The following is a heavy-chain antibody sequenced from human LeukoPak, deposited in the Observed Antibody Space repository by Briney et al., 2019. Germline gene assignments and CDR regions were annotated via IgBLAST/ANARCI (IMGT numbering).Heavy chain of an antibody. CDR1: GFSLSDYA. CDR2: IYSTSSNI. J-gene: IGHJ3*02. D-gene: IGHD2-21*01. Sequence: GGSLRLSCAASGFSLSDYAVNWVRQSPEKGLEWVSYIYSTSSNIYYTGSVQGRFTVSRGDADNSVSLQMNSLRAEDTAVYYCARARIKGFRLVGVGPFDIWGLGTTVSVS. V-gene: IGHV3-21*01. CDR3: ARARIKGFRLVGVGPFDI.